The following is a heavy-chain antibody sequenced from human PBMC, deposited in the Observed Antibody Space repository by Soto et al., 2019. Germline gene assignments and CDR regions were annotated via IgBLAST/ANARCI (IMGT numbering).Heavy chain of an antibody. CDR1: GYTFTSYG. Sequence: GASVKVSCKASGYTFTSYGISWVRQAPGQRLEWMGWISAYNGNTNYAQKLQGRVTMTTDTSTSTAYMELRSLRSDDTAVYYCAREGAGYYDSSGYYSWFDPWGQGTLVTVSS. D-gene: IGHD3-22*01. CDR3: AREGAGYYDSSGYYSWFDP. J-gene: IGHJ5*02. V-gene: IGHV1-18*01. CDR2: ISAYNGNT.